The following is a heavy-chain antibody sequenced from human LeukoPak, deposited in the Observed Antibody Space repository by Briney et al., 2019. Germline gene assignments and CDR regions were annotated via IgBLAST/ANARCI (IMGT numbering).Heavy chain of an antibody. V-gene: IGHV3-23*01. CDR3: ARGFSSSWGVFDY. D-gene: IGHD6-13*01. Sequence: RRSLRPSCAASGFTFSSYAMNWARQAPRKGLEWVSSISGSGGSTYYADSVKGRFTISRDNSKNTLYLQMNSLRAEETAVYYCARGFSSSWGVFDYWGQGTLVTVSS. CDR2: ISGSGGST. J-gene: IGHJ4*02. CDR1: GFTFSSYA.